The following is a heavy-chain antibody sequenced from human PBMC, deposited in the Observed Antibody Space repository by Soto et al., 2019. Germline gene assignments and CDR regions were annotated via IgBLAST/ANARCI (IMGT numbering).Heavy chain of an antibody. CDR3: ARGLLYYDILTGGAYDAFDI. V-gene: IGHV1-18*01. Sequence: ASVKVSCKASGYTFTSYGISWVRQAPGQGLEWMGWISAYNGNTNYAQKLQGRVTMTTDTSTSTAYMELRSLRSDDTAVYYCARGLLYYDILTGGAYDAFDIWGQGTMVTVSS. D-gene: IGHD3-9*01. CDR2: ISAYNGNT. CDR1: GYTFTSYG. J-gene: IGHJ3*02.